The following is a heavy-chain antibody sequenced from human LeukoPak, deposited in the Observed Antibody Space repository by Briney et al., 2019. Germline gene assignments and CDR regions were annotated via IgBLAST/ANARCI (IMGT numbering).Heavy chain of an antibody. V-gene: IGHV3-48*03. Sequence: PGGSLRLSCAASGFTFNDYEMTWVRQAPGKGLEWISYISSSGSITSHADSVKGRFTISRDNSNNILYLQMNSLRAEDTAIYYCASGGPVTASSFDFWGQGTLVTVSS. CDR2: ISSSGSIT. CDR1: GFTFNDYE. J-gene: IGHJ4*02. D-gene: IGHD2-21*02. CDR3: ASGGPVTASSFDF.